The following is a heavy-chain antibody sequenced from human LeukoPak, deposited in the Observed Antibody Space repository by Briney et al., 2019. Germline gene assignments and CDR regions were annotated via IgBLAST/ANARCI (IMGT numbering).Heavy chain of an antibody. V-gene: IGHV3-33*06. J-gene: IGHJ4*02. CDR3: AKDQLGLPQTYFDY. CDR1: GFTFSSYG. Sequence: GGSLRLSCAASGFTFSSYGMHWVRQAPGKGLEWVAVIWYDGSNKNYADSVKGRFTISRDNSKKTVYLQMNSLRAEDTAVYYCAKDQLGLPQTYFDYWGQGTLVTVSS. CDR2: IWYDGSNK. D-gene: IGHD3-16*01.